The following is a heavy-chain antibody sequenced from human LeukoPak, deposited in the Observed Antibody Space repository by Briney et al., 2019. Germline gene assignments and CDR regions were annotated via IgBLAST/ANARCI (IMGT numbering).Heavy chain of an antibody. CDR2: IYYSGST. CDR3: ARLGSYYDFWSGYSSLGYFDF. D-gene: IGHD3-3*01. V-gene: IGHV4-39*01. Sequence: PSETLSHTCTVSGGSISSSSYYWGWIRQPPGKGLEWIGSIYYSGSTYYNPSLKSRVTITVDTSKNQFSLKLSSVTAADTAVYYCARLGSYYDFWSGYSSLGYFDFWGQGTLVTVSS. J-gene: IGHJ4*02. CDR1: GGSISSSSYY.